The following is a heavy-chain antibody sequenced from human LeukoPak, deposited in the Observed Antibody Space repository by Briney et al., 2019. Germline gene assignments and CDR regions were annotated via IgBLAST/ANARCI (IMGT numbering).Heavy chain of an antibody. V-gene: IGHV3-30*02. CDR3: AKITSIAAAGTGGFDY. J-gene: IGHJ4*02. CDR2: IQYDGSNK. Sequence: GGSLRLSCAASGFTFSSYGMHWVRQAPGKGLEWVAFIQYDGSNKYYADSVKGRFTISRDNSKNTLYLQMNSLRAEGTAVYYCAKITSIAAAGTGGFDYWGQGTLVTVSS. CDR1: GFTFSSYG. D-gene: IGHD6-13*01.